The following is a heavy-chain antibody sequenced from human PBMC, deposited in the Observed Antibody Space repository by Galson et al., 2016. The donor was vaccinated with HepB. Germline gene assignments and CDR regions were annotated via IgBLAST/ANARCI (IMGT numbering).Heavy chain of an antibody. Sequence: SLRLSCAASGFTFRTYWMHWVRQSPGKGLVWVSHITIDGSNTTYADSVKGRFTISRDNAKNPLYLQMNSLRAEDTGVYYCARDLWRGGRIDYWGQGTLVTVSS. CDR3: ARDLWRGGRIDY. D-gene: IGHD4-23*01. CDR2: ITIDGSNT. V-gene: IGHV3-74*01. J-gene: IGHJ4*02. CDR1: GFTFRTYW.